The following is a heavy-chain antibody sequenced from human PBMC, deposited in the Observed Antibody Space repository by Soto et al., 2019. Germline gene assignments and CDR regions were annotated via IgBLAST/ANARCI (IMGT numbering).Heavy chain of an antibody. J-gene: IGHJ3*02. V-gene: IGHV1-58*01. CDR1: GFTFTSSA. CDR2: IVVGSGNT. D-gene: IGHD3-22*01. CDR3: AASGIDSSGYYPLRAFDI. Sequence: ASVKVSCKASGFTFTSSAVQWVRQARGQRLEWIGWIVVGSGNTNYAQKFQERVTITRDMSTSTAYMELSSLRSEDTAVYYCAASGIDSSGYYPLRAFDIWGQGKMVT.